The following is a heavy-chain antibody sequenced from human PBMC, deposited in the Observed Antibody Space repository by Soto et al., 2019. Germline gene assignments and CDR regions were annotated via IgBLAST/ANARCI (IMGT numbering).Heavy chain of an antibody. Sequence: XSVKVSCKASGYTFTSYGISWVRQAPGQGLEWMGWISAYNGNTNYAQKLQGRVTMTTDTSTSTAYMELRSLRSDDTAVYYCARDCSSSWYTYYGMDVWGQGTTVTVSS. J-gene: IGHJ6*02. CDR1: GYTFTSYG. D-gene: IGHD6-13*01. CDR3: ARDCSSSWYTYYGMDV. V-gene: IGHV1-18*04. CDR2: ISAYNGNT.